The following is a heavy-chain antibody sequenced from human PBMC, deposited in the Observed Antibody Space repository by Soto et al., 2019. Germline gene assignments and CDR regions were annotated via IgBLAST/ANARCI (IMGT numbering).Heavy chain of an antibody. V-gene: IGHV3-21*01. CDR2: ISSSSDYI. D-gene: IGHD3-22*01. J-gene: IGHJ3*02. CDR1: GITFSSYT. Sequence: GGSLRLSCAASGITFSSYTMYWVRQAPGKGLEWVSSISSSSDYIYYVDSVKGRFTISRDNAKSSLYLQMNSLRAEDTAVYYCARDSKASYDSSDYPDAFDIWGQGTMVTVSS. CDR3: ARDSKASYDSSDYPDAFDI.